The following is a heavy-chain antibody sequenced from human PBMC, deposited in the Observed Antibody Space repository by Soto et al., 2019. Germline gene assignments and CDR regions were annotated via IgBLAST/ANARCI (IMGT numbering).Heavy chain of an antibody. CDR1: GYTFTGYY. V-gene: IGHV1-2*04. D-gene: IGHD6-13*01. J-gene: IGHJ5*02. Sequence: ASVKVSCKASGYTFTGYYMHWVRQAPGQGLEWMGWINPNSGGTNYAQKFQGWVTMTRDTSISTAYMELSRLRFDDTAVYYCARELSVAAVTGGFDPWGQGTLVTVSS. CDR3: ARELSVAAVTGGFDP. CDR2: INPNSGGT.